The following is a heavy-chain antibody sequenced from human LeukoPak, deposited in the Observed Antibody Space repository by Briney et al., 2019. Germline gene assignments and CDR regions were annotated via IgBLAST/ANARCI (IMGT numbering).Heavy chain of an antibody. V-gene: IGHV3-30*04. CDR3: ARGGWFGDVRYFDY. CDR1: GFTFSSYA. D-gene: IGHD3-10*01. CDR2: ISYDGSNK. Sequence: GRSLRLSCAASGFTFSSYAMHWVRQAPGKGLEWVAVISYDGSNKYYADSVKGRFTISRDNSKNTLYLQMNSLRAEDTAVYYCARGGWFGDVRYFDYWGQGTLVTVSS. J-gene: IGHJ4*02.